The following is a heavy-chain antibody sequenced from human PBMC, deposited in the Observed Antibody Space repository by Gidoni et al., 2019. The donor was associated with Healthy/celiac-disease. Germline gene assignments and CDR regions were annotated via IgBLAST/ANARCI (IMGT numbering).Heavy chain of an antibody. J-gene: IGHJ5*02. CDR2: IIPILGIA. CDR1: GGTFSSYA. V-gene: IGHV1-69*04. Sequence: QVQLVQSGAEVKKPGSSVKVSCKASGGTFSSYAISWVRQAPGQGLEWMGRIIPILGIANYAQKFQGRVTITADKSTSPAYMELSSLRSEDTAVYYCAREGVVDTAMINWFDPWGQGTLVTVSS. D-gene: IGHD5-18*01. CDR3: AREGVVDTAMINWFDP.